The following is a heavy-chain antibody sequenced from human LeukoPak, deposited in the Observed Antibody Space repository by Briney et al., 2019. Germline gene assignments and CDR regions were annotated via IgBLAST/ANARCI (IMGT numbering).Heavy chain of an antibody. V-gene: IGHV3-53*01. D-gene: IGHD6-19*01. Sequence: HAGGSLRLSCAASGFTVSTNYMTWVRQAPGKGLEWVSVIYSGGSTYYADSVKGRFTISRDNAKNSLYLQMNSLRAEDTAVYYCARVPVAGLVDYWGQGTLVTVSS. J-gene: IGHJ4*02. CDR3: ARVPVAGLVDY. CDR1: GFTVSTNY. CDR2: IYSGGST.